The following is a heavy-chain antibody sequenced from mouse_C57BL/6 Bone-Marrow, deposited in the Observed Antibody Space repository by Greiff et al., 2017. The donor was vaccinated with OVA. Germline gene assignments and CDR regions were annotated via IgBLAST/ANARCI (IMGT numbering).Heavy chain of an antibody. CDR3: ARRGSYPYYFDY. CDR2: IDTSDSYT. CDR1: GYTFTSYW. D-gene: IGHD2-10*01. Sequence: VQLQQPGAELVMPGASVKLSCKASGYTFTSYWMHWVKQRPGQGLEWIGEIDTSDSYTNYNQKFKGKSTLTVDKSSSTAYMQLSSLTSEDSAVYYCARRGSYPYYFDYWGQGTTLTVSS. V-gene: IGHV1-69*01. J-gene: IGHJ2*01.